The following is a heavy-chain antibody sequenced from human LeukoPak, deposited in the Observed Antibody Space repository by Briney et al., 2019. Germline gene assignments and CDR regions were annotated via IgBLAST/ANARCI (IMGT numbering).Heavy chain of an antibody. CDR3: ASDFRTSWYGGTNWFDP. V-gene: IGHV4-61*02. Sequence: SETLSLTCSVSGDSMTGGSYYWSWIRQPAGKGLEWIGRIYSTGSPNYNPSLKSRVTLSIDASKNQFFLNLTSVTAEDTAVYYCASDFRTSWYGGTNWFDPWGQGTLVTVSS. CDR1: GDSMTGGSYY. CDR2: IYSTGSP. J-gene: IGHJ5*02. D-gene: IGHD4-23*01.